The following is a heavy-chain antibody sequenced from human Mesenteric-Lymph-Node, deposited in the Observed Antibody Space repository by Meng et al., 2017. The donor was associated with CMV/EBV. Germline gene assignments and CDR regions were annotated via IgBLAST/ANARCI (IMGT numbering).Heavy chain of an antibody. V-gene: IGHV1-18*01. Sequence: ASVKVSCKASGYTFTSFGVSWVRQAPGQGLEWMGWISAYNGNREYAQKFQGRVTMTTDTSTNTAYMELRSLRSDDTAVYYCARGPPLVGATCDYWGQGTQVTVSS. CDR3: ARGPPLVGATCDY. J-gene: IGHJ4*02. D-gene: IGHD1-26*01. CDR2: ISAYNGNR. CDR1: GYTFTSFG.